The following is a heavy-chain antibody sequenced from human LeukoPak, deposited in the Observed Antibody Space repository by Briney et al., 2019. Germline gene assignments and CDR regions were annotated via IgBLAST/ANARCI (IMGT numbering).Heavy chain of an antibody. Sequence: GGSLRLSCAASGFTFSSYWMHWVRQAPGKGLEWVSSISSSSSYIYYADSVKGRFTISRDNAKNSLYLQMNSLRAEDTAVYYCARAPGDILTGYQYPFDYWGQGTLVTVSS. V-gene: IGHV3-21*01. CDR2: ISSSSSYI. CDR3: ARAPGDILTGYQYPFDY. CDR1: GFTFSSYW. J-gene: IGHJ4*02. D-gene: IGHD3-9*01.